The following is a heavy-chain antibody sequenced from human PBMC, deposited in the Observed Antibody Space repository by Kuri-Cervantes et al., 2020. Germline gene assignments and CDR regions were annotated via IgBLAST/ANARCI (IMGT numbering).Heavy chain of an antibody. J-gene: IGHJ5*02. CDR2: IYYSGST. D-gene: IGHD3-16*02. V-gene: IGHV4-31*11. CDR1: GGSISSGGYY. Sequence: SETLSLTCAVSGGSISSGGYYWSWIRQHPGKGLEWIGYIYYSGSTYYNPSLKSRVTISVDTSKNQFSLKLSSVTAADTAVYYCARAVAHDYVWGSYRPNWFDLWGQGTLVTVSS. CDR3: ARAVAHDYVWGSYRPNWFDL.